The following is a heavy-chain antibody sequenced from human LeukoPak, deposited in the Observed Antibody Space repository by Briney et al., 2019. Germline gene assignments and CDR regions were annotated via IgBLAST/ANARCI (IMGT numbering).Heavy chain of an antibody. V-gene: IGHV4-38-2*02. J-gene: IGHJ3*02. CDR2: IYHSGST. Sequence: SETLSLTCTVSGYSISSGYYWGWIRQPPGKGLEWIGSIYHSGSTYYNPSLKSRVTVSLDTSRNQFSLKLNSVTAADTAVYYCAKSNGYGLVDIWGQGTMVTVSS. CDR3: AKSNGYGLVDI. CDR1: GYSISSGYY. D-gene: IGHD3-10*01.